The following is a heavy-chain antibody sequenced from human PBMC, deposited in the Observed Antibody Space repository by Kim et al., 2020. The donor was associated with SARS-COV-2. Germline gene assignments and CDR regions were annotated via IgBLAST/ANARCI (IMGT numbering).Heavy chain of an antibody. Sequence: SETLSLTCTVSGGSISSSSYYWGWIRQPPGKGLEWIGTIYYSGSTYYNPSLKSRVTISVDTSKNQFSLKLSSVTAADTAVYHCARARHTSCSDGYYHYG. V-gene: IGHV4-39*01. CDR1: GGSISSSSYY. CDR3: ARARHTSCSDGYYHYG. D-gene: IGHD1-26*01. J-gene: IGHJ6*01. CDR2: IYYSGST.